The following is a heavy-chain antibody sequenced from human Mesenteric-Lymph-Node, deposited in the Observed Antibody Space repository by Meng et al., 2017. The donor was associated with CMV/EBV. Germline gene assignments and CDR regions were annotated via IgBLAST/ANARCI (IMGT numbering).Heavy chain of an antibody. J-gene: IGHJ4*02. CDR1: VFTFSDYY. Sequence: APSVFTFSDYYMTWIRQAPGKGLEWLSYISGSGIYLHYADSVKGRFTISRDNGKNSLYLQMNSLRAEDTAVYYCARDGYSSSGHDYWGQGALVTVSS. CDR3: ARDGYSSSGHDY. D-gene: IGHD6-6*01. CDR2: ISGSGIYL. V-gene: IGHV3-11*04.